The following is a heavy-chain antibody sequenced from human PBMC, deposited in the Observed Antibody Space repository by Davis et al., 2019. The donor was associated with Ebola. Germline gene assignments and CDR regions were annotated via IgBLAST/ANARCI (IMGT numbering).Heavy chain of an antibody. D-gene: IGHD4-17*01. J-gene: IGHJ4*02. Sequence: GESLKISCAASGFTFSSYAMHWVRQAPGKGLEWVSSISSSSSYIYYADSVKGRFTISRDNAKNSLYLQMNSLRAEDTAVYYCARDLYGDEFDYWGQGTLVTVSS. CDR1: GFTFSSYA. V-gene: IGHV3-21*01. CDR2: ISSSSSYI. CDR3: ARDLYGDEFDY.